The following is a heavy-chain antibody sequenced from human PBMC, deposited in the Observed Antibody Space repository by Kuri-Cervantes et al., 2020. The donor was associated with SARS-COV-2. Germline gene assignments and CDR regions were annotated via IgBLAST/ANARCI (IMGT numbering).Heavy chain of an antibody. CDR1: GGTFSSYA. Sequence: SVKVSCKASGGTFSSYAISWVRQAPGQGLEWMGGIIPIFGTANYAQKFQGRVTITADESTSTAYMELSRLRSDDTAVYYCARDRSNVLLWFGELPYYYMDVWGKGTTVTVSS. CDR2: IIPIFGTA. J-gene: IGHJ6*03. CDR3: ARDRSNVLLWFGELPYYYMDV. D-gene: IGHD3-10*01. V-gene: IGHV1-69*13.